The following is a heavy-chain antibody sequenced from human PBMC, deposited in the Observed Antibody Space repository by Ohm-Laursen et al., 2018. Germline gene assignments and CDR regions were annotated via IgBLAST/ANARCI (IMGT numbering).Heavy chain of an antibody. CDR2: ISYSGGA. CDR3: ASGAGGYYYFDY. D-gene: IGHD3-22*01. Sequence: GTLSLTCSVSGGSISSRNYYWGWIRQPPGKGLEWVGSISYSGGAFYNPSLKSRLTISVDTSKNQSSLRLSSVTAADTAVYYCASGAGGYYYFDYWGQGTLVTVSS. CDR1: GGSISSRNYY. J-gene: IGHJ4*02. V-gene: IGHV4-39*01.